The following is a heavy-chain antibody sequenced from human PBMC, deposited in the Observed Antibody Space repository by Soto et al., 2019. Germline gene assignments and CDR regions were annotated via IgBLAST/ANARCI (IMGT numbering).Heavy chain of an antibody. CDR1: GFTYSRCA. J-gene: IGHJ6*02. CDR2: IIDSGGST. CDR3: GKGRSYYYYYGVDV. D-gene: IGHD1-26*01. V-gene: IGHV3-23*01. Sequence: GASLRLSCAASGFTYSRCAMRWVRQAPGKGLEWVSDIIDSGGSTYYADSVKGRFTISRDNSKSTLYLQLNSLRAEDTAVYYCGKGRSYYYYYGVDVWGQGTTVTVSS.